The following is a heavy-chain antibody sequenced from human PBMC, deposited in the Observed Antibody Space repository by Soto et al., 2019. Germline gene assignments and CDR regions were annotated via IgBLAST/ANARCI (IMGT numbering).Heavy chain of an antibody. J-gene: IGHJ4*02. Sequence: SETLSLTCTVSGGSISDFHWSWIRQPPGKGLEWIGYIYYSGSTNYNPSLKSRVTISVDTSKNQFSLNLRSMSPADTAVYYCARVGGLAARTFDYWGPGTLVTVSS. CDR1: GGSISDFH. D-gene: IGHD6-6*01. CDR2: IYYSGST. CDR3: ARVGGLAARTFDY. V-gene: IGHV4-59*01.